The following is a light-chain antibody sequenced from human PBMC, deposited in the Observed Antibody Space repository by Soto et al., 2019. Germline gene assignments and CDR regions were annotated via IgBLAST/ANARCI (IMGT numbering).Light chain of an antibody. J-gene: IGLJ1*01. Sequence: QSVLIQPASVSGTPGQSINISCTGTSSDVGGYNYASWYQQHQGKAPKLMIYDVSNRPSGDSKRFSGSKSGNTASLTISGLQADDEADYYCSSYTSSTSYVFGTGTKVTVL. CDR2: DVS. CDR3: SSYTSSTSYV. V-gene: IGLV2-14*01. CDR1: SSDVGGYNY.